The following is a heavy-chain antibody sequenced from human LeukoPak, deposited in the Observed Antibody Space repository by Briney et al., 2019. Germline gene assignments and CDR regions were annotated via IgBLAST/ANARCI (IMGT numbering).Heavy chain of an antibody. J-gene: IGHJ4*02. CDR3: AKDREATIVGLLDY. V-gene: IGHV3-23*01. CDR2: ISGSGGST. CDR1: GFTFSSYA. D-gene: IGHD5-12*01. Sequence: PGGSLRLSCAASGFTFSSYAMSRVRQAPGKGLEWVSAISGSGGSTYYADSVKGRFTISRGNSKNTLYLQMNSLRAEDTAVYYCAKDREATIVGLLDYWGQGTLVTVSS.